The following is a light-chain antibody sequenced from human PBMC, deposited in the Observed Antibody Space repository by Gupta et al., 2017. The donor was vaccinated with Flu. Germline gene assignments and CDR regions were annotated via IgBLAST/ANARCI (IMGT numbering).Light chain of an antibody. CDR3: QQYGSSPPSLT. Sequence: LSLSPGERATPSCRASQSVSSSYLAWYQQKPGQAPRLLIYGASSRATGIPDRFSGSGSGTDFTLTISRLEPEDFAVYYCQQYGSSPPSLTFGGGTKVEIK. V-gene: IGKV3-20*01. CDR1: QSVSSSY. CDR2: GAS. J-gene: IGKJ4*01.